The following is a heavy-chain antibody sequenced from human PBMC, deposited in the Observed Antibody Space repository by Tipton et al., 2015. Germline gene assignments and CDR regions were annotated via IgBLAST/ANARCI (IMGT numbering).Heavy chain of an antibody. CDR3: ARDLEHGMDV. CDR1: GGSVSSVSYY. Sequence: GLVKPSETLSLTCTVSGGSVSSVSYYWGWIRQTPGKGLEWIGYISQRDGTNYNPSLKSRVTISTDTSKNQFFLNLTSVTAADTAVYYCARDLEHGMDVWGHGTTVTVSS. J-gene: IGHJ6*02. V-gene: IGHV4-61*01. CDR2: ISQRDGT. D-gene: IGHD5-24*01.